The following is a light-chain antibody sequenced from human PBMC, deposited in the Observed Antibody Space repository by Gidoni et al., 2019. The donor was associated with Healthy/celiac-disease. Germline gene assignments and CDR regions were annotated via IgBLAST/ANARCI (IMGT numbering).Light chain of an antibody. Sequence: DLPMTQSPSSLSASVGDRVTITCQASQDISNYLDWYQQKPGKAPKLLIYDASNLETGVPSRFSGSGSGTDFTFTISSLEPEDIATYYCQQYDNLLITFGQGTRLEMK. CDR1: QDISNY. CDR2: DAS. CDR3: QQYDNLLIT. V-gene: IGKV1-33*01. J-gene: IGKJ5*01.